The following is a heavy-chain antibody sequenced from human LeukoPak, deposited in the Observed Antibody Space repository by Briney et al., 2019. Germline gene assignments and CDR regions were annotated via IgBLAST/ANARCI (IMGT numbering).Heavy chain of an antibody. CDR1: GFTFSSYD. D-gene: IGHD1-26*01. Sequence: GGSLRLSXAACGFTFSSYDMHWVRQATGKGLEWVSAIGTAGDTYYPGSVKGRFTISRDNAKNSLYLQMNSLRAGDTAVYYCARDRGSYFDYWGQGTLVTVSS. CDR3: ARDRGSYFDY. V-gene: IGHV3-13*01. CDR2: IGTAGDT. J-gene: IGHJ4*02.